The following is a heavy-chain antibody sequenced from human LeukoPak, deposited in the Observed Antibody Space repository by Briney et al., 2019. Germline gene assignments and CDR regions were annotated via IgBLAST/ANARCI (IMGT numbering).Heavy chain of an antibody. CDR2: INPNSGVT. V-gene: IGHV1-2*04. J-gene: IGHJ4*02. Sequence: ASVKVSCKASGYIFIGYYIHWVRQAPGQGLEWMGWINPNSGVTNYAQKFQGWVAMTRDTSISTAYMELSRLRSDDTAVYYCATTRSYYYDNSGPGAFDIWGQGTLVTVSS. CDR1: GYIFIGYY. D-gene: IGHD3-22*01. CDR3: ATTRSYYYDNSGPGAFDI.